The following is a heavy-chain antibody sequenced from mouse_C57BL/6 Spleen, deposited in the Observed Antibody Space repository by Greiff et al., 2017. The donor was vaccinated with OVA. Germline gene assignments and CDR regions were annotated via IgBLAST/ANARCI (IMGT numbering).Heavy chain of an antibody. D-gene: IGHD3-3*01. J-gene: IGHJ2*01. V-gene: IGHV6-6*01. Sequence: EVQLMESGGGLVQPGGSMKLSCAASGFTFSDAWMDWVRQSPEKGLEWVAEIRNKANNHATYYAESVKGRLTNSRDDSKSSVDLQMNSLRAEDTGINYCTRGDVSYWGQGTTLTVSS. CDR2: IRNKANNHAT. CDR3: TRGDVSY. CDR1: GFTFSDAW.